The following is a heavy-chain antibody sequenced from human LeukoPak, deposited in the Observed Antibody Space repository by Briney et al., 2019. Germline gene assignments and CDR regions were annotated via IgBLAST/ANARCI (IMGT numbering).Heavy chain of an antibody. V-gene: IGHV3-23*01. CDR2: ISGSGGST. CDR1: GFTFSSYA. CDR3: ARISGSYQDAFDI. J-gene: IGHJ3*02. Sequence: GRSLRLSCAASGFTFSSYAMSWVRQAPGKGLEWVSAISGSGGSTYYADSVKGRFTISRDNSKNTLYLQMNSLRAEDTAVYYCARISGSYQDAFDIWGQGTMVTVSS. D-gene: IGHD1-26*01.